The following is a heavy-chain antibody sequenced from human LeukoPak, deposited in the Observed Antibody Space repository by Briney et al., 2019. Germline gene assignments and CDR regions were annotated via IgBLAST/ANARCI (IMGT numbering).Heavy chain of an antibody. CDR3: ARTAAGYLSYYFDY. Sequence: SETLSLTCAVYGGSFSGYYWSWIRQPPRKGLEWIGSIYHSGSAFYNSSLKGRVTISVDTTRNQFSLNLSPVTAADTAVYYCARTAAGYLSYYFDYWGQGTPVSVSS. CDR1: GGSFSGYY. CDR2: IYHSGSA. D-gene: IGHD6-13*01. V-gene: IGHV4-34*01. J-gene: IGHJ4*01.